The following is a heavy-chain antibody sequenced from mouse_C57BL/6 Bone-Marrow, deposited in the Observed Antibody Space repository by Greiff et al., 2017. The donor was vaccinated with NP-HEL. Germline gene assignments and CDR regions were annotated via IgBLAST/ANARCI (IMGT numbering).Heavy chain of an antibody. CDR1: GFPITSGYY. Sequence: VQLQQSGPGLVKPSQSLFLTCSITGFPITSGYYWIWIRQSPGKPLEWMGYITHSGETFYNPSLQSPISITRETSKNQFFLQLNSVTTEDTAMYYCAGDKGTAWFAYWGQGTLVTVSA. J-gene: IGHJ3*01. V-gene: IGHV12-3*01. CDR3: AGDKGTAWFAY. CDR2: ITHSGET. D-gene: IGHD4-1*01.